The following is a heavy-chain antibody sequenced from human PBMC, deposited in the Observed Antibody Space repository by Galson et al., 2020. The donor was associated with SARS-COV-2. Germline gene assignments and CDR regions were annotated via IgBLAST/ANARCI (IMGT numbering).Heavy chain of an antibody. J-gene: IGHJ6*02. CDR3: VRFGDFFFYAMDV. V-gene: IGHV3-11*04. CDR2: SSSTGIHM. CDR1: GFTFKDYY. D-gene: IGHD3-16*01. Sequence: GESLKISCTASGFTFKDYYMAWVRQAPGKGLEWISWSSSTGIHMNYADSVRGRFTIDRDNAENSVYLQMKGLRAEDTALYYCVRFGDFFFYAMDVWGQGTTVTVSS.